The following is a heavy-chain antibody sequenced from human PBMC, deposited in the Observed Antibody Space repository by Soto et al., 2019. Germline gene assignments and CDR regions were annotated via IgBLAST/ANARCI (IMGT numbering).Heavy chain of an antibody. CDR3: AKRDDSSGYLDGMDV. V-gene: IGHV3-23*01. J-gene: IGHJ6*02. Sequence: GGSLRLSCAASGFTFSSYAMSWVRQAPGKGLEWVSAISGSGGSTYYADSVKGRFTISRDNSKDTLYLQMNSLRAEDTAVYYCAKRDDSSGYLDGMDVWGQGTTVTVSS. CDR2: ISGSGGST. CDR1: GFTFSSYA. D-gene: IGHD3-22*01.